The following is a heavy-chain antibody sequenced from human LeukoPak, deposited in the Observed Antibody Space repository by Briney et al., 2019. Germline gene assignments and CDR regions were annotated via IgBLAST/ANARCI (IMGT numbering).Heavy chain of an antibody. D-gene: IGHD3-3*01. Sequence: SETLSLTCTVSGGSISSYYWSWIRQPPGKGLEWIGYIYYSGSTNYNPSLKSRVTISVDTSKNQFSLKLSSVTAADTAVYYCARVVSYYDFWSGPIRAGFDYWGQGTLVTVSS. J-gene: IGHJ4*02. CDR3: ARVVSYYDFWSGPIRAGFDY. CDR2: IYYSGST. CDR1: GGSISSYY. V-gene: IGHV4-59*08.